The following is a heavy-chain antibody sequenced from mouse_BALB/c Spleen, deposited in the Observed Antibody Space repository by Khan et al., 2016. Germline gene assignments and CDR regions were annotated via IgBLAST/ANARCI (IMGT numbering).Heavy chain of an antibody. J-gene: IGHJ3*01. CDR2: INTYTGEP. D-gene: IGHD2-1*01. Sequence: QIQLVQSGPELKKPGETVKISCKASGYTFTNYGMNWVKQAPGQGLKWMGWINTYTGEPTYVDDFKGRFAFSLESYASTAYLQITNLTNEDMGTDVCARYGNYEFFAFWGQGALVTVSA. V-gene: IGHV9-1*02. CDR3: ARYGNYEFFAF. CDR1: GYTFTNYG.